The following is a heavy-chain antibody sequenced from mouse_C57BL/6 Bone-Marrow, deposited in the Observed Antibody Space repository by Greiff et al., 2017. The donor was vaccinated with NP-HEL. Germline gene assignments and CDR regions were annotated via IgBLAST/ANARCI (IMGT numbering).Heavy chain of an antibody. D-gene: IGHD2-3*01. CDR2: INPSNGGT. CDR3: ARNDGYPWYFDV. Sequence: VQLQQSGTELVKPGASVKLSCKASGYTFTSYWMHWVKQRPGQGLEWIGNINPSNGGTNYIEKFKSKATLTVDKSSSTAYMQLSSLTSEDSAVYYCARNDGYPWYFDVWGTGTTVTVSS. V-gene: IGHV1-53*01. CDR1: GYTFTSYW. J-gene: IGHJ1*03.